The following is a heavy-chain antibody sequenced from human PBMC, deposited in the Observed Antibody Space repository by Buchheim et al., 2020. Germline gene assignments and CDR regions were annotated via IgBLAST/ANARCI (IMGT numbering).Heavy chain of an antibody. CDR3: AKDAGSGYYSSY. Sequence: QEQLVETGGGVVQPGRSLRLSCAASGFTFSSYGMHWVRQAPGKGLEWVAVISYDGSNKYYADSVKGRFTISRDNSKNTLYLQMNSLRAEDTAVYYCAKDAGSGYYSSYWGQGTL. D-gene: IGHD3-22*01. V-gene: IGHV3-30*18. CDR2: ISYDGSNK. J-gene: IGHJ4*02. CDR1: GFTFSSYG.